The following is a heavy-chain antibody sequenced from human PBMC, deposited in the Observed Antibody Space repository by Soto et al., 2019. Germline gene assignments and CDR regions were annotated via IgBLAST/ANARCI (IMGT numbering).Heavy chain of an antibody. D-gene: IGHD6-13*01. CDR2: IFYSGST. Sequence: QVQLQESGPGLVQPSQTLSLICTVSGGSINSGGYYWNWIRQHPRTGLEWIGSIFYSGSTYYNPSPRSGFTISAAPSDTFSPLTRPPVTAADTAVYFCAGGYRPPGYSSSGVFDSGGQGPLVDVSS. J-gene: IGHJ4*02. V-gene: IGHV4-31*03. CDR1: GGSINSGGYY. CDR3: AGGYRPPGYSSSGVFDS.